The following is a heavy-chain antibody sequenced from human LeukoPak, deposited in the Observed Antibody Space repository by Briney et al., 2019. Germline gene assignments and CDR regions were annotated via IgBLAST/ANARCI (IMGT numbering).Heavy chain of an antibody. CDR2: IHSDGSST. J-gene: IGHJ4*02. Sequence: GGSLRLSCAASGFTFSNYWMHWVRQAPGKGLVWVSRIHSDGSSTTSADSVKGRFTISRDNSKNTLYLQMNSLRAEDTAVYYCAKGSRSSGWPYYFDYWGQGTLVTVSS. D-gene: IGHD6-19*01. CDR1: GFTFSNYW. V-gene: IGHV3-74*01. CDR3: AKGSRSSGWPYYFDY.